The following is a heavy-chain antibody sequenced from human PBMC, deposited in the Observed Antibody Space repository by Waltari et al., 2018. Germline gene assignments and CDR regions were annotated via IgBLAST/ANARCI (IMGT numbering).Heavy chain of an antibody. CDR2: IKREIDGGTA. CDR1: GYPFIDAW. V-gene: IGHV3-15*01. D-gene: IGHD3-10*01. J-gene: IGHJ4*02. Sequence: QLVESGGGLVKPGESLRLSCVASGYPFIDAWMSWVRQAPGKGLEWVGRIKREIDGGTAEYVESVKDRFTISRDDSKNTLYLQMNGLKSEDSAVYFCVRESFGNDIWGQGTLVTVSS. CDR3: VRESFGNDI.